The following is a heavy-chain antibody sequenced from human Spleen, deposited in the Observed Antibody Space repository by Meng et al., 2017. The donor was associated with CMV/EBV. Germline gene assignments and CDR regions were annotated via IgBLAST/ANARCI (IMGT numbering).Heavy chain of an antibody. CDR3: ARAAIADTFDY. J-gene: IGHJ4*02. CDR1: GGSISSGDYY. D-gene: IGHD6-13*01. Sequence: LQEPGPALVNPSQTRSLTCTVSGGSISSGDYYWSWIRQPPGKGLEWIGYIYYSGSTYYNPSLKSRVTISVDTSKNQFSLKLSSVTAADTAVYYCARAAIADTFDYWGQGTLVTVSS. CDR2: IYYSGST. V-gene: IGHV4-30-4*08.